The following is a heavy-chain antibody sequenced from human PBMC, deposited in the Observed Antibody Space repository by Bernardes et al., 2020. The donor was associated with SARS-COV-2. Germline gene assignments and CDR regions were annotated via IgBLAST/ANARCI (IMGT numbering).Heavy chain of an antibody. Sequence: SETLSLTCTVSGGSISSGSYYWSWIRQPAGKGLEWIGRIYTSGSTNYNPSLKSRVTISVDTSKNQFSLKLSSVTAADTAVYYCARGRAVAGMGQRDDYYYYYGMDVWGQGTTVTVSS. CDR1: GGSISSGSYY. V-gene: IGHV4-61*02. CDR2: IYTSGST. D-gene: IGHD6-19*01. CDR3: ARGRAVAGMGQRDDYYYYYGMDV. J-gene: IGHJ6*02.